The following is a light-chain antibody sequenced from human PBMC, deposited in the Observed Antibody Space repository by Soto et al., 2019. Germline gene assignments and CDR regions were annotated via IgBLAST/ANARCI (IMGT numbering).Light chain of an antibody. V-gene: IGKV3-15*01. CDR2: GAS. CDR3: QQYSNWPPIT. J-gene: IGKJ5*01. Sequence: EIVMTQSPATLSVSPGERATLSCRASQSVSSNLAWYQQKPGQAPRLLIYGASTRATGIQARFSGSGSGTEFTLTISSLQSEDFAVYYCQQYSNWPPITFGQGTRLEIK. CDR1: QSVSSN.